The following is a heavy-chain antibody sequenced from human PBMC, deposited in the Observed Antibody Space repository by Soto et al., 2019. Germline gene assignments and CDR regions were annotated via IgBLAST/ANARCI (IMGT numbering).Heavy chain of an antibody. Sequence: EVQLVESGGGLVQPGGSLRLSCAASGFTFSSYAMYWVRQAPGKGLEYVSAINSNGGNTYYANSVKGRFTISRDNSKNTLYLQMGSLRAEDMAVYYCARTSQYYFDYWGQGTLVTVSS. J-gene: IGHJ4*02. CDR3: ARTSQYYFDY. CDR2: INSNGGNT. CDR1: GFTFSSYA. V-gene: IGHV3-64*01.